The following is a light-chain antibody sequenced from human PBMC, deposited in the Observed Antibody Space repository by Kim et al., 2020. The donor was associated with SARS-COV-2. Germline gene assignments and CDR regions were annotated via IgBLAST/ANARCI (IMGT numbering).Light chain of an antibody. CDR3: SSYTSSNTYV. Sequence: QSVLTQPASVSGSPGQSITISCIGTSSDVGGYNYVSWYQQHPGKAPKLMIYDVSNRPSGVSNRFSGSKSGNTASLTISGLLVEDEADYYCSSYTSSNTYVFGPATKVTVL. CDR2: DVS. V-gene: IGLV2-14*03. J-gene: IGLJ1*01. CDR1: SSDVGGYNY.